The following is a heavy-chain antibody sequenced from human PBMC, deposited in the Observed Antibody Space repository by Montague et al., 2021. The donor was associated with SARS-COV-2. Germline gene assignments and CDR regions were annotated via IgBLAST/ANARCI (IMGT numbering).Heavy chain of an antibody. D-gene: IGHD3-10*01. CDR3: AREYSAPRWFGEYNRYGMDV. CDR2: IWYDGSNQ. CDR1: GFTFSSYD. Sequence: SLRLSCAASGFTFSSYDMHWVRQAPGKGLEWVAVIWYDGSNQYXXXSXXXRFXTSRDNSKNTLYLQMNSLRAEDTAVYYCAREYSAPRWFGEYNRYGMDVWGQGTTVTVSS. V-gene: IGHV3-33*08. J-gene: IGHJ6*02.